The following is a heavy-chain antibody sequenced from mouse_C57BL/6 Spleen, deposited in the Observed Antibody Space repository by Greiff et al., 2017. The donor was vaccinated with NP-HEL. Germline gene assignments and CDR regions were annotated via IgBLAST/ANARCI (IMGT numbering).Heavy chain of an antibody. D-gene: IGHD1-1*01. CDR3: ARSENGSSPWFAY. CDR2: IYPGDGDT. Sequence: VQLQQSGPELVKPGASVKISCKASGYAFSSSWMNWVKQRPGKGLEWIGRIYPGDGDTNYNGKFKGKATLTADKSSSTAYMQLSSLTSEDSAVYFSARSENGSSPWFAYWGQGTLVTVSA. V-gene: IGHV1-82*01. J-gene: IGHJ3*01. CDR1: GYAFSSSW.